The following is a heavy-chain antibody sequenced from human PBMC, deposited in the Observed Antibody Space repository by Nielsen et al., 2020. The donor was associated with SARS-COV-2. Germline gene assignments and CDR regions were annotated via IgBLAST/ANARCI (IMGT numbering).Heavy chain of an antibody. V-gene: IGHV4-59*01. CDR3: ARASRLGGWFDP. D-gene: IGHD2-15*01. CDR2: IYYSGST. CDR1: GGSFSSYY. J-gene: IGHJ5*02. Sequence: SETLSLTCAVYGGSFSSYYWSWIRQPPGKGLEWIGYIYYSGSTNYNPSLKSRVTISVDTSKNQFSLKLSSVTAADTAVYYCARASRLGGWFDPWGQGTLVTVSS.